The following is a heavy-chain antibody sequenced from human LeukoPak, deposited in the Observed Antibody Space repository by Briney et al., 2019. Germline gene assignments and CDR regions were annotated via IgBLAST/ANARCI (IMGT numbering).Heavy chain of an antibody. CDR1: GFTFSTYA. Sequence: GGSLRLSCAASGFTFSTYAMSWVRQAPGKGLEWVSLIGGSDGRTRYADSVKGRFTISRDNSKNTLYMEMNSLRAEDTAVYYCAKDSSSYDWGYMDVWGKGTTVTIPS. D-gene: IGHD3-22*01. CDR3: AKDSSSYDWGYMDV. V-gene: IGHV3-23*01. CDR2: IGGSDGRT. J-gene: IGHJ6*03.